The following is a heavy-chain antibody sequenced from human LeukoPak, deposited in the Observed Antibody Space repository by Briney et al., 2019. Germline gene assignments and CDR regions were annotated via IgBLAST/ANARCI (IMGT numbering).Heavy chain of an antibody. Sequence: SETLSLTCAVYGGSFSGYYWSWTRQPPGKGLEWIGEINHSGSTNYNPSLKSRVTISVDTSKNQFSLKLSSVTAADTAVYYCARGTSSSCPDYWGQGTLVTVSS. CDR1: GGSFSGYY. J-gene: IGHJ4*02. V-gene: IGHV4-34*01. D-gene: IGHD6-13*01. CDR2: INHSGST. CDR3: ARGTSSSCPDY.